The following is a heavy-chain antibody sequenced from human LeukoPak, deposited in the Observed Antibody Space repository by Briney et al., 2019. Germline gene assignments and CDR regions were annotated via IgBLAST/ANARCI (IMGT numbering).Heavy chain of an antibody. D-gene: IGHD4-23*01. Sequence: SETLSLTCSVSGGSISSGVYYWGWTRHPPGKGLGWLGTIYYSGSTYYNPSLHRRVSKAVDTSKNHFSLKLTSVTAADTAVYHCAGGGTVVNLNCWGQGSLVTVSS. CDR3: AGGGTVVNLNC. CDR1: GGSISSGVYY. V-gene: IGHV4-39*07. CDR2: IYYSGST. J-gene: IGHJ4*02.